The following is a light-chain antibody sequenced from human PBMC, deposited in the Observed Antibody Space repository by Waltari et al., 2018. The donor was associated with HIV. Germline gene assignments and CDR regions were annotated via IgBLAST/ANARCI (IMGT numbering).Light chain of an antibody. J-gene: IGLJ2*01. CDR2: RNN. CDR1: TSNIGSNY. V-gene: IGLV1-47*01. Sequence: SVLTQPPSASGTPGQRVTISCSGSTSNIGSNYVFWYQHLPGTAPKLLIHRNNQRPAGGPARFCGSTSGTSAARAISGLRSEDEAEYYCVAWDDSLGGVVFGGWTKVAVL. CDR3: VAWDDSLGGVV.